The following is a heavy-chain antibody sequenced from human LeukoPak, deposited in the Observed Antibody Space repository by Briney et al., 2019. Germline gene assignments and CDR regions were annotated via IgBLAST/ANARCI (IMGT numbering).Heavy chain of an antibody. V-gene: IGHV3-74*01. J-gene: IGHJ5*02. CDR1: GFTFSSYW. Sequence: GGSLRLSCAASGFTFSSYWMHWVRQAPGKGLVWVSRINSDGSSTNYADSVKGRFTISRDNAKNTLYLQMNSLRAEDTAVYYCARAGGLGYGDDVRWFDPWGQGTLVTVSS. CDR2: INSDGSST. D-gene: IGHD4-17*01. CDR3: ARAGGLGYGDDVRWFDP.